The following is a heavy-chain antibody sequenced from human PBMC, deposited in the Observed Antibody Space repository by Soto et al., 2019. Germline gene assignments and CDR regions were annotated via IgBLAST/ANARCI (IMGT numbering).Heavy chain of an antibody. CDR1: GFTFSSYG. V-gene: IGHV3-30*18. D-gene: IGHD2-21*02. CDR3: AKDQMIKAYCGGDCYSGGAFDI. Sequence: ESGGGVVQPGRSLRLSCAASGFTFSSYGMHWVRQAPGKGLEWVAVISYDGGNEYYADSVKGRFTISRDNSKNTLYLQMNSLRAEDTAVYYCAKDQMIKAYCGGDCYSGGAFDIWGQGTMVTVSS. CDR2: ISYDGGNE. J-gene: IGHJ3*02.